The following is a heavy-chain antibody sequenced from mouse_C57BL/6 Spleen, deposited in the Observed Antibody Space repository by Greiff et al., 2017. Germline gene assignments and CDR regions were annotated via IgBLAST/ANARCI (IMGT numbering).Heavy chain of an antibody. CDR3: AIWGKFVYYSNYDYAMDF. J-gene: IGHJ4*01. CDR1: GYTFTSYW. D-gene: IGHD2-5*01. Sequence: VQLQQPGAELVKPGASVKVSCKASGYTFTSYWMHWVKQRPGQGLEWIGRIHPSDSDTNYNQKFKGKATLTVDKSSSTAYMQLSSLTSEDSAVYYCAIWGKFVYYSNYDYAMDFWGQGTSVTVSS. V-gene: IGHV1-74*01. CDR2: IHPSDSDT.